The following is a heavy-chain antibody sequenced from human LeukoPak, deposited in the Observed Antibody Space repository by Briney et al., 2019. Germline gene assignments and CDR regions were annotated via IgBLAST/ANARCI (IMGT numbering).Heavy chain of an antibody. J-gene: IGHJ4*02. CDR2: ISGNGNSR. V-gene: IGHV3-48*04. CDR1: GFTFSSYS. D-gene: IGHD3/OR15-3a*01. Sequence: GGSLRLSCAASGFTFSSYSMNWVRQAPGKGLEWISYISGNGNSRNYADSVKGRLTISRDNAKNSLYLEMNSLRAEDTAVYYCARDLDWSFDYWGQGTLVTVSS. CDR3: ARDLDWSFDY.